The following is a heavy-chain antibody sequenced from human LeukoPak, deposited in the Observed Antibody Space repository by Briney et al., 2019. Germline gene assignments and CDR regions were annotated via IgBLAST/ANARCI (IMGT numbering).Heavy chain of an antibody. CDR3: ARDIERFDYVWGSYRYMDY. CDR1: GYTFTGYY. J-gene: IGHJ4*02. CDR2: INPNSGGI. Sequence: EASVKVSCKASGYTFTGYYMHWVRQAPGQGLEWMGWINPNSGGINYAQNFQGRVTMTRDTSISTAYMELSRLRSDDTAVYFCARDIERFDYVWGSYRYMDYWGQGTLVTVSS. V-gene: IGHV1-2*02. D-gene: IGHD3-16*02.